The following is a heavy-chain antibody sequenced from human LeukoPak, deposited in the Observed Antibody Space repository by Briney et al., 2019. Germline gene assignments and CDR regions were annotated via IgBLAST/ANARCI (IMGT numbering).Heavy chain of an antibody. CDR3: VFPYWQDLDH. Sequence: GGSLRLSCAASGFTFRSHSMQWVRQAPGKGLEWVSRISSSGSTIYYADSVKGRFTISRDNAKESLYLQMSSLRDEDTAVYYCVFPYWQDLDHWGQGTLVTVSS. V-gene: IGHV3-48*02. D-gene: IGHD2-15*01. J-gene: IGHJ4*02. CDR1: GFTFRSHS. CDR2: ISSSGSTI.